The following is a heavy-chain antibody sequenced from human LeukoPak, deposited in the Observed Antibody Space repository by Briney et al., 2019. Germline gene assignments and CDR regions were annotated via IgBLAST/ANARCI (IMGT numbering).Heavy chain of an antibody. J-gene: IGHJ6*02. CDR2: ISAYNGNT. D-gene: IGHD2-15*01. CDR1: GYTFTSYG. Sequence: ASVKVSCKASGYTFTSYGISWVRQAPGQGLEWMGWISAYNGNTNYAQKLQGRVTMTTDTSTSTAYMELGSLRSDDTAVYYCARDRFCSGGSCYYYYGMDVWGQGTTVTVSS. V-gene: IGHV1-18*01. CDR3: ARDRFCSGGSCYYYYGMDV.